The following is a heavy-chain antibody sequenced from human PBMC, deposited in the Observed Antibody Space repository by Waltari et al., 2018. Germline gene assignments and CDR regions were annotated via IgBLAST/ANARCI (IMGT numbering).Heavy chain of an antibody. CDR2: ITRDGSN. CDR3: ARVGDYHGSGRFGLDV. Sequence: QVQLQQWGAGLLKPSETLSLTCAVYDGSFSAYFWSWLRQSPGKGLEWIVQITRDGSNIYTPSLKSRVAMSVDTLKSQISLRLTSVTAADAAVYYCARVGDYHGSGRFGLDVWGQGTRVTVSS. J-gene: IGHJ6*02. CDR1: DGSFSAYF. V-gene: IGHV4-34*01. D-gene: IGHD3-10*01.